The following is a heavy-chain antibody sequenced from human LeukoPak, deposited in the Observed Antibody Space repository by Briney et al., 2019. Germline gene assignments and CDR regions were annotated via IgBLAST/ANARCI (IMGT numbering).Heavy chain of an antibody. Sequence: PGRSLRLSCAASGFTFDDYAMHWVRQVPGKGLEWVSGISWDSGGIGYADSVKGRFTISRDNAKNSLYLQMNSLRVEDTALYYCAKSGSAAAGTLDCWGQGTLVTVSS. CDR1: GFTFDDYA. V-gene: IGHV3-9*01. D-gene: IGHD6-13*01. CDR3: AKSGSAAAGTLDC. J-gene: IGHJ4*02. CDR2: ISWDSGGI.